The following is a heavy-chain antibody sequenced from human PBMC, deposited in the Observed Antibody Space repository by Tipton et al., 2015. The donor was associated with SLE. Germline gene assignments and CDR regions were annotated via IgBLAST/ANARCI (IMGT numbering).Heavy chain of an antibody. CDR1: GGSISSSNYY. CDR2: LSYSGNT. V-gene: IGHV4-39*07. D-gene: IGHD3-10*01. Sequence: TLSLTCTVSGGSISSSNYYWGWIRQPPGKGLEWIGSLSYSGNTYYKSSLKSRVSMSLDMSKNQLSLRLNSVTAADTAVHYCVRRMRSGATDCWGQGTLVTVSS. CDR3: VRRMRSGATDC. J-gene: IGHJ4*02.